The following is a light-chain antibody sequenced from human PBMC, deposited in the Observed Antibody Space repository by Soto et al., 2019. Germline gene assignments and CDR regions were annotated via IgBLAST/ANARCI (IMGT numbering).Light chain of an antibody. J-gene: IGKJ4*01. V-gene: IGKV3D-15*01. CDR3: QQYKDWPSLT. Sequence: EIVMTQSPVTLSASPGERVTLSCRASQSVNINLAWYQQRHGQAPRVLIYGASNRASGIPDKFSGSGSGTDLTLTISSLEPDDFALYFCQQYKDWPSLTFGGGTRVEIK. CDR1: QSVNIN. CDR2: GAS.